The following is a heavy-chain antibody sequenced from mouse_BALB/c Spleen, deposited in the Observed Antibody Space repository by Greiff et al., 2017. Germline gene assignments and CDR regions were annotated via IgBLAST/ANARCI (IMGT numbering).Heavy chain of an antibody. V-gene: IGHV3-2*02. D-gene: IGHD1-1*01. CDR2: ISYSGST. J-gene: IGHJ2*01. CDR3: ARGTTVVAFDY. Sequence: EVKVEESGPGLVKPSQSLSLTCTVTGFSITSDYAWNWIRQFPGNKLEWMGYISYSGSTSYNPSLKSRISITRDTSKNQFFLQLNSVTTEDTATYYCARGTTVVAFDYWGQGTTLTVSS. CDR1: GFSITSDYA.